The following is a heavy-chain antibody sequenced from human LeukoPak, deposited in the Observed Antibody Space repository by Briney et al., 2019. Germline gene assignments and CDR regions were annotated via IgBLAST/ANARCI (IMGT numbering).Heavy chain of an antibody. J-gene: IGHJ4*02. CDR2: IYTSGST. D-gene: IGHD3-22*01. V-gene: IGHV4-61*02. CDR3: ARASYSYDINGWVPFDY. Sequence: SETLSLTCTVSGNSLSSGDNYWSWFRQPAGRGLEWIGRIYTSGSTNYNPSLKSRDTISGDTSKNQFSLRLSSVTAADTAVYYCARASYSYDINGWVPFDYWGQGTPVTVSS. CDR1: GNSLSSGDNY.